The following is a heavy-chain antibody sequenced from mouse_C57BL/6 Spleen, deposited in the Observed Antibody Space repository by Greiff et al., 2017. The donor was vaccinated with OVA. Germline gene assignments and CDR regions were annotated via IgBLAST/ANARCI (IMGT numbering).Heavy chain of an antibody. Sequence: EVKLQESGPGMVKPSQSLSLTCTVTGYSITSGYDWHWIRHFPGNKLEWMGYISYSGSNNYNPSLKNRISITHDTSKNHFFLKLNSVTTEDTATYYCARGNWSWFAYWGQGTLVTVSA. CDR2: ISYSGSN. J-gene: IGHJ3*01. V-gene: IGHV3-1*01. D-gene: IGHD4-1*01. CDR1: GYSITSGYD. CDR3: ARGNWSWFAY.